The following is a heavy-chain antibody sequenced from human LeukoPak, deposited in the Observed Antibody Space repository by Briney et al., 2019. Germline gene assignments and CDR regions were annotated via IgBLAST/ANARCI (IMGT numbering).Heavy chain of an antibody. V-gene: IGHV4-34*01. D-gene: IGHD3-22*01. CDR2: INHSGST. J-gene: IGHJ4*02. CDR1: GGSFSGYY. CDR3: ASWYYYDSSGYPRNY. Sequence: PSETLSLTCVVYGGSFSGYYWSWIRQPPGKGLEWIGEINHSGSTNYNPSLKSRVTISVDTSKNQFSLKLSSVTAADTAVYYCASWYYYDSSGYPRNYWGQGTLVTVSS.